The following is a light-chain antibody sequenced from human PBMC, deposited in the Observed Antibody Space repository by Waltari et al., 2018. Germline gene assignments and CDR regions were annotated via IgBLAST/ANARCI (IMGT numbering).Light chain of an antibody. V-gene: IGKV3-15*01. J-gene: IGKJ4*01. CDR1: QSVSSN. Sequence: EIVMTQSPATLSVSPGERATLSCRASQSVSSNLAWYQQKLGQAPRLLIYGASTRATGIPASFSGSGSGTEFTLTISSLQSEDFAVYYCQQYNNWPLLTFGGGTKVEIK. CDR3: QQYNNWPLLT. CDR2: GAS.